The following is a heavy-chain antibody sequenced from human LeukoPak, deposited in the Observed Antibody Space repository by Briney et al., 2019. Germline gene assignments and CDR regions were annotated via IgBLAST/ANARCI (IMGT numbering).Heavy chain of an antibody. CDR2: IKQDGSEK. V-gene: IGHV3-7*05. CDR1: GFTFSNYW. J-gene: IGHJ3*02. Sequence: GGSLRLSCAASGFTFSNYWMSWVRQAPGKGLGWVANIKQDGSEKYYVDSVKGRFTTSRDNARNSLHLQMNSLRAEDTAVYYCSRWGTYSSSWLGAFDIWGQGTMVTVSS. CDR3: SRWGTYSSSWLGAFDI. D-gene: IGHD6-13*01.